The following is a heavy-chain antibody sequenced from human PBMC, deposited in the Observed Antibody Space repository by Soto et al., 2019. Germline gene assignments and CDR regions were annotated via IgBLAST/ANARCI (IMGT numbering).Heavy chain of an antibody. D-gene: IGHD5-12*01. V-gene: IGHV1-18*01. J-gene: IGHJ4*02. CDR1: GYTFTSYG. CDR2: IGAYNGNT. Sequence: ASVKVSCKASGYTFTSYGISWVRQAPGQGLERMGWIGAYNGNTNYAQKLQGRVTMTTDTSTSTAYMELRSLRSDDTAVYYCARSARYSGYDFGGNFEYWGQGTLVTVSS. CDR3: ARSARYSGYDFGGNFEY.